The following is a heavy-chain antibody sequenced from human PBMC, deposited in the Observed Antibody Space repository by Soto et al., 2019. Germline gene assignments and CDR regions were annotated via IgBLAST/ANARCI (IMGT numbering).Heavy chain of an antibody. D-gene: IGHD6-13*01. Sequence: KTSETLSLTCTVSGGSINRYFWHWIRQPAEKGLEWIGRFYTGGTTNYNPSFKSRVTMSVDTSKNQFSLKLNSVTAADTAVYYCARLAPIAAADGMDVWGQGTTVTVS. CDR1: GGSINRYF. CDR3: ARLAPIAAADGMDV. V-gene: IGHV4-4*07. J-gene: IGHJ6*02. CDR2: FYTGGTT.